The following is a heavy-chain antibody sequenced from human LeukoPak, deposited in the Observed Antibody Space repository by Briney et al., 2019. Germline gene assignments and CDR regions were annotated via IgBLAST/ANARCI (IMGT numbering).Heavy chain of an antibody. Sequence: PSETLSLTCTVSGGSVSSGSCYWSWIRQPPGKGLEWIGYIYYSGSTNYNPSLKSRVTISVDTSKNQFSLKLSSVTAADTAVYYCASSGPRSVYYFDYWG. CDR1: GGSVSSGSCY. CDR3: ASSGPRSVYYFDY. J-gene: IGHJ4*01. D-gene: IGHD3-10*01. CDR2: IYYSGST. V-gene: IGHV4-61*01.